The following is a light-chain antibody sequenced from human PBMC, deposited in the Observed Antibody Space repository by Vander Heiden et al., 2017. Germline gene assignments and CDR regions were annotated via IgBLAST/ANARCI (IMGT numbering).Light chain of an antibody. V-gene: IGKV3-11*01. CDR1: QSVSSY. J-gene: IGKJ1*01. Sequence: EIVLTQSPATLSLSPGERATLSCRASQSVSSYLAWYQQKPGQAPRLLIYDASNRATGIPARSSGSGSGTDFTLTISSLEPEDFAVYYCQQRSNWPWTLGQGTKVEIK. CDR2: DAS. CDR3: QQRSNWPWT.